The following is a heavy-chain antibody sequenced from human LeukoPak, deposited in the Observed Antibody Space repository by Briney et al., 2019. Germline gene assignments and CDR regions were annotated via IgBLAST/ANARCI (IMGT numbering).Heavy chain of an antibody. D-gene: IGHD5-12*01. J-gene: IGHJ5*02. CDR1: GGSISSYY. CDR2: IYYSGST. Sequence: SETLSLTCTVSGGSISSYYWSWIRQPPGKGLEWIGYIYYSGSTNYNPSLKSRVTISVDTSKNQFSLKLSSVTAADTAVYYCAGRGGQYSGYDPNWFDPWGQGTLVTVSS. V-gene: IGHV4-59*01. CDR3: AGRGGQYSGYDPNWFDP.